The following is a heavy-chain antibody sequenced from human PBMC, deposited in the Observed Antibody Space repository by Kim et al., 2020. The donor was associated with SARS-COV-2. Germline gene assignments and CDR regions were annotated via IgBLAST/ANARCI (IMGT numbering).Heavy chain of an antibody. J-gene: IGHJ4*02. CDR1: GGSISSYY. V-gene: IGHV4-59*13. CDR3: ARAGAVAGPTTLDY. CDR2: IYYSGST. Sequence: SETLSLTCTVSGGSISSYYWSWIRQPPGKGLEWIGYIYYSGSTNYNPSLKSRVTISVDASKNQFSLKLSSVTAADTAVYYCARAGAVAGPTTLDYWGQGTLVTVSS. D-gene: IGHD6-19*01.